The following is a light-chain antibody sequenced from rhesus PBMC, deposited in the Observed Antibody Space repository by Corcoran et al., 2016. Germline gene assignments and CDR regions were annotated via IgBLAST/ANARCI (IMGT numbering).Light chain of an antibody. CDR2: RAS. Sequence: DIQMTQSPSSLSASVGDRVTITCRASQGISNWLAWYQQKPGKAPKLLIYRASNLETGVPSRLSGSGYVTDLTLTISSLQPDDIATYYCQQHDNAPPTFGQGTKVEIK. V-gene: IGKV1-69*01. CDR3: QQHDNAPPT. J-gene: IGKJ1*01. CDR1: QGISNW.